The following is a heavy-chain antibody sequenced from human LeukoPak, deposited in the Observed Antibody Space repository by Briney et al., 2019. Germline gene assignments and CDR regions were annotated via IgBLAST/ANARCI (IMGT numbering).Heavy chain of an antibody. V-gene: IGHV4-30-2*01. J-gene: IGHJ3*02. CDR2: IYHSGST. D-gene: IGHD3-10*01. Sequence: SETLSLTCTVSGGSISSGGYYWSWIRQPPGKGLEWTGYIYHSGSTYYNPSLKSRVTISVDRSKNQFSLKLSSVTAADTAVYYCARDRPAMVRGAFDIWGQGTMVTVSS. CDR3: ARDRPAMVRGAFDI. CDR1: GGSISSGGYY.